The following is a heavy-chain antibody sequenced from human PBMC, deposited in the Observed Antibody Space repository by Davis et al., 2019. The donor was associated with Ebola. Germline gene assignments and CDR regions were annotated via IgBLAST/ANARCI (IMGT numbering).Heavy chain of an antibody. Sequence: PGGSLRLSCAASGFTFSYYGMNWVRQAPGKGLEWVSSISGSGGSTYYADSVKGRFTISRDNSKKTLYLQMNSLRAEDTAVYYCAKSGLSFGVVKYHYGMDVWGKGTTVTVSS. V-gene: IGHV3-23*01. CDR1: GFTFSYYG. J-gene: IGHJ6*04. D-gene: IGHD3-3*01. CDR3: AKSGLSFGVVKYHYGMDV. CDR2: ISGSGGST.